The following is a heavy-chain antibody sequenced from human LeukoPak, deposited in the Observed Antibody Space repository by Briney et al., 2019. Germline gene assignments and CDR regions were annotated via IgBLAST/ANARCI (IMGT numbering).Heavy chain of an antibody. V-gene: IGHV3-23*01. J-gene: IGHJ4*02. CDR1: GFPFSSYA. D-gene: IGHD2-8*01. Sequence: PGGSLRLSCATSGFPFSSYAMTWVRQAPGKGLEWVSGISGSGGNTYYANSVKGRFTISRDKSRNTVYLQMNSPRVEDTAVYYCVKENGLGPNYFDYWGQGTLVTVSS. CDR3: VKENGLGPNYFDY. CDR2: ISGSGGNT.